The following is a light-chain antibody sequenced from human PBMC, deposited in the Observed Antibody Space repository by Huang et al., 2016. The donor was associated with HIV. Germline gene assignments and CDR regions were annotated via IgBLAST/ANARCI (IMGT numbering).Light chain of an antibody. CDR2: QVS. Sequence: DVVMTQLPISLPVALGQPASIFCKSSQSLVSSDGNTYLNWFQQRPGQPPRRLIYQVSNRDTGVPDRFSGSGSGTHSALRINRVEAEDVAIYYCMQGTHWPGTFGQGTKMEI. CDR3: MQGTHWPGT. J-gene: IGKJ1*01. V-gene: IGKV2-30*01. CDR1: QSLVSSDGNTY.